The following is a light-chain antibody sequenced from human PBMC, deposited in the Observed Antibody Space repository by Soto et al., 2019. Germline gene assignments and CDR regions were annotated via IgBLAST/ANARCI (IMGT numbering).Light chain of an antibody. J-gene: IGLJ1*01. CDR1: SSNIGSNT. Sequence: QLVLTQPPSASGTPGQRVTIFCSGSSSNIGSNTVNWYQQLPGTAPKLLIYSNNQRPSGVTDRFSGSKSGTSASLAISGLXXXXXXXYXCAAWDGSLNGRVFGTGTKLTV. CDR3: AAWDGSLNGRV. V-gene: IGLV1-44*01. CDR2: SNN.